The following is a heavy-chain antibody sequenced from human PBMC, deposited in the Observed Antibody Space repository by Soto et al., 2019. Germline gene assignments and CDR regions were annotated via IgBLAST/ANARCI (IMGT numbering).Heavy chain of an antibody. CDR3: ARLGNYHSGSYYLKLDY. Sequence: SETLSLTCAVSGGSISSGGYYWGWIRQPPGKGLEWIGSIYYSGTTYYNPSLKSRVTISIDRSKNQFSLKLSSVTAADTAVYYCARLGNYHSGSYYLKLDYWGQGTLVTVSS. V-gene: IGHV4-39*07. J-gene: IGHJ4*02. CDR2: IYYSGTT. CDR1: GGSISSGGYY. D-gene: IGHD3-10*01.